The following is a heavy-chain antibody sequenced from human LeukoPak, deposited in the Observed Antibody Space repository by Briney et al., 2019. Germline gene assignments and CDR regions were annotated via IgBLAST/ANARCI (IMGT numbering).Heavy chain of an antibody. CDR1: GGTFSSYA. V-gene: IGHV1-2*04. Sequence: ASVKVSCKASGGTFSSYAISWVRQAPGQGLEWMGRINPNSGGTNYAQKFQGWVTMTRDTSISTAYMELSRLRSDDTAVYYCARGASYDILTGYLASPLDYWGQGTLVTVSS. J-gene: IGHJ4*02. CDR3: ARGASYDILTGYLASPLDY. D-gene: IGHD3-9*01. CDR2: INPNSGGT.